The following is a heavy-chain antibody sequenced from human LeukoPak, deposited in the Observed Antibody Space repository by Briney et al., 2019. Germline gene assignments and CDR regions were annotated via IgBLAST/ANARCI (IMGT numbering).Heavy chain of an antibody. Sequence: SQTLSLTCTVSGGSISSGVYYWSWIRQPAGKGLEWIGRIYTSGSTNYNPSLKSRVTMSVDTSKNQFSLKLSSVTAADTAVYYCARAGSSSWYYMDVWGKGTTVTVSS. V-gene: IGHV4-61*02. D-gene: IGHD6-13*01. CDR3: ARAGSSSWYYMDV. CDR1: GGSISSGVYY. CDR2: IYTSGST. J-gene: IGHJ6*03.